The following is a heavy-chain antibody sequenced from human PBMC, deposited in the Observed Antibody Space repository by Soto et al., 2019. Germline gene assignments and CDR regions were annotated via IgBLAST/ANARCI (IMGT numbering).Heavy chain of an antibody. CDR1: GGSISSGGYY. CDR2: IYYSGST. CDR3: AREQMVVVPAARKYYYGMDV. J-gene: IGHJ6*02. D-gene: IGHD2-2*01. V-gene: IGHV4-31*03. Sequence: PSETLSLTCTVSGGSISSGGYYWSWIRRHPGKGLEWIGYIYYSGSTYYNPSLKSRVTISVDTSKNQFSLKLSSVTAADTAVYYCAREQMVVVPAARKYYYGMDVWGQGTTVTVSS.